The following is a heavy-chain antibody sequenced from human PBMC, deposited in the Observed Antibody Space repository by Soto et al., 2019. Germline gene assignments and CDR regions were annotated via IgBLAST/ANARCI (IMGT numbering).Heavy chain of an antibody. CDR2: IYSCGST. V-gene: IGHV3-66*01. CDR1: GFTVSTKY. J-gene: IGHJ4*02. D-gene: IGHD3-16*01. CDR3: ARDPWAADY. Sequence: EVQLVESGGGLVQPGGSLRLSCAASGFTVSTKYMSWVRQAPGKGLEWVSVIYSCGSTFYADSVRGSFTISRDNSKNTVNLQMNSLRAEDTAVYYCARDPWAADYWGQGTLVTVSS.